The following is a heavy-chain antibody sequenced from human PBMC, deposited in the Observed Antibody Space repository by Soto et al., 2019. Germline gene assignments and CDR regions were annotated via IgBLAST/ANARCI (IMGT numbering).Heavy chain of an antibody. CDR3: ARGTSWQLPFDY. V-gene: IGHV4-59*01. CDR2: ISYSGST. CDR1: SDSISSYY. J-gene: IGHJ4*02. D-gene: IGHD6-13*01. Sequence: TLSLTCTVSSDSISSYYWSWIRQPPGKRLEWIGYISYSGSTDYNPSLKSRVTISGDTSKNQFSLKVSSVTAADTAVYYCARGTSWQLPFDYWGQGTLVTVSS.